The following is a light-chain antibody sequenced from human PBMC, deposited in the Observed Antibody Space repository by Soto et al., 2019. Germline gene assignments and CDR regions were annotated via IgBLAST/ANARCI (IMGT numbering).Light chain of an antibody. CDR1: SSNIGNNF. Sequence: QSVLTQPPSTSGTPGQRVTISCSGSSSNIGNNFVFWYQHLPGTAPKLLIYSHNQRPSGVPDRFSGSTSGTSASLAISVLRSEDEADYYCAAWDDSLSGVVFGGGTKLTVL. J-gene: IGLJ2*01. CDR2: SHN. V-gene: IGLV1-47*02. CDR3: AAWDDSLSGVV.